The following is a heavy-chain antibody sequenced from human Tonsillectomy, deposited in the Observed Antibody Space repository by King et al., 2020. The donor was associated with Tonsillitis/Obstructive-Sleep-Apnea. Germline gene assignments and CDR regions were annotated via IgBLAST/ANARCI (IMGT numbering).Heavy chain of an antibody. CDR1: GGSFSGYY. CDR3: ARRTVTVTTELIDY. V-gene: IGHV4-34*01. J-gene: IGHJ4*02. Sequence: VQLPQWGAGLLKPSETLSLTCAVYGGSFSGYYWSWIRQPPGKGLEWIGEINHSGSTNYNPSLKSRVTISVDTSKNQFSLKLSSVTAADTAVYYCARRTVTVTTELIDYWGQGTLVTVSS. CDR2: INHSGST. D-gene: IGHD4-17*01.